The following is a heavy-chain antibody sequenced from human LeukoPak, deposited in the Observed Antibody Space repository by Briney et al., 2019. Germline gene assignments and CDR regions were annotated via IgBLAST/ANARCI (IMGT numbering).Heavy chain of an antibody. D-gene: IGHD1-26*01. J-gene: IGHJ4*02. Sequence: GASLKVSCKVSGYTLTELSMHWVRQAPGKGLEWMGGFDPEDGETIYAQKFQGRVTMTEDTSTNTPYMELSSLRSEDTAVYYCATGASYRNFDYWGQGTLVTVSA. CDR2: FDPEDGET. CDR3: ATGASYRNFDY. CDR1: GYTLTELS. V-gene: IGHV1-24*01.